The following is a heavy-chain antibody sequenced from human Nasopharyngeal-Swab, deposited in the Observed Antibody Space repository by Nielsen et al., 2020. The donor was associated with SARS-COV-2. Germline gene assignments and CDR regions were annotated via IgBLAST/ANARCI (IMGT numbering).Heavy chain of an antibody. V-gene: IGHV3-7*01. CDR3: ARDRGQQLVKGAFDI. CDR2: IKQDGSEK. Sequence: GESLKISCAASGFTFSSYWMSWVRQAPGKGLEWAANIKQDGSEKYYVDSVKGRFTISRDNAKNSLYLQMNSLRAEDTAVYYCARDRGQQLVKGAFDIWGQGTMVTVSS. J-gene: IGHJ3*02. D-gene: IGHD6-13*01. CDR1: GFTFSSYW.